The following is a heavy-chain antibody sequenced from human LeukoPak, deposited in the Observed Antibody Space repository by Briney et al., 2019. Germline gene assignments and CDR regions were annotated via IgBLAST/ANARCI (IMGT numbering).Heavy chain of an antibody. CDR3: AKGRDYDFWSVYSSPDY. CDR1: GFTFSSYG. CDR2: ISYDGSNK. V-gene: IGHV3-30*18. J-gene: IGHJ4*02. D-gene: IGHD3-3*01. Sequence: GGSLRLSCAASGFTFSSYGMHWVRQAPGKGLEWVAVISYDGSNKYYADSVKGRFTISRDNSKNTLYLQMNSLRAEDTAVYYCAKGRDYDFWSVYSSPDYWGQGTLVTVSS.